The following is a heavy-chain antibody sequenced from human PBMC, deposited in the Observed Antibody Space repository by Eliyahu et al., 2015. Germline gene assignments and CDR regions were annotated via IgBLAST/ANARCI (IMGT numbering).Heavy chain of an antibody. CDR1: GFTFSSYG. Sequence: QVQLVESGGGVVQPGRSLRLSCAASGFTFSSYGMHWVRQAPGKGLEWXAVXWYDGSNKYYADSVKGRFTISRDNSKNTLYLQMNSLRAEDTAVYYCARDSGSFDYWGQGTLVTVSS. CDR2: XWYDGSNK. D-gene: IGHD1-26*01. V-gene: IGHV3-33*01. J-gene: IGHJ4*02. CDR3: ARDSGSFDY.